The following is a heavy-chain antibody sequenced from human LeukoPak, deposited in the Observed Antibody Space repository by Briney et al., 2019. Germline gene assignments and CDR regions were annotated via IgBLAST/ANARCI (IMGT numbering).Heavy chain of an antibody. CDR2: ISVSGGTT. V-gene: IGHV3-23*01. CDR1: GFTFSNYA. D-gene: IGHD2/OR15-2a*01. CDR3: AKTFFGYTNYFDY. J-gene: IGHJ4*02. Sequence: GGSLRLSCAASGFTFSNYAMSWVRQGPGKGLEWVSGISVSGGTTDYADSVKGRFTISRDNSKNTLYVQVNSLRAEDTAVYYCAKTFFGYTNYFDYWGQGTQVTVSS.